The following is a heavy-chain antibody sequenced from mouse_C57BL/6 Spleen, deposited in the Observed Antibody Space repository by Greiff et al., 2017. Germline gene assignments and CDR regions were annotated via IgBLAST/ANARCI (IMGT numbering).Heavy chain of an antibody. CDR2: ISSGSSTI. CDR1: GFTFSDYG. V-gene: IGHV5-17*01. Sequence: EVQRVESGGGLVKPGGSLKLSCAASGFTFSDYGMHWVRQAPEKGLEWVAYISSGSSTIYYADTVKGRFTISRDNAKNTLFLQMTSLRSEDTAMYYCARGDYYGSSPYYAMDYWGQGTSVTVSS. D-gene: IGHD1-1*01. CDR3: ARGDYYGSSPYYAMDY. J-gene: IGHJ4*01.